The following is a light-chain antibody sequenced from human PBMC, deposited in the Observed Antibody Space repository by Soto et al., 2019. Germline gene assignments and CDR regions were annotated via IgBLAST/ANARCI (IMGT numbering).Light chain of an antibody. CDR1: QSVSSY. CDR2: HAS. CDR3: QQRSNCPRIP. V-gene: IGKV3-11*01. Sequence: EIVLTQSPATLSLSPGERATLSFMASQSVSSYLAWYQQKPGQAPRLLIYHASNRSTGIPARFSGSGSGPDFPLTISSLEPEDFAVYYCQQRSNCPRIPFGQGTRTEIK. J-gene: IGKJ5*01.